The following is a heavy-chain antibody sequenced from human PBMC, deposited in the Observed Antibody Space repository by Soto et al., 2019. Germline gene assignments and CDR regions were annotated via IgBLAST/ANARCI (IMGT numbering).Heavy chain of an antibody. J-gene: IGHJ6*02. D-gene: IGHD1-1*01. CDR1: GYTFTSYA. CDR2: INAGNGNT. V-gene: IGHV1-3*01. Sequence: ASVKVSCKASGYTFTSYAMHWVRQAPGQRLERMGWINAGNGNTKYSQKFQGRVTITRDTSASTAYMELSSLRSEDTAVYYCARGRGQRWLQLRDYYYYGMDVWGQGTTVTVSS. CDR3: ARGRGQRWLQLRDYYYYGMDV.